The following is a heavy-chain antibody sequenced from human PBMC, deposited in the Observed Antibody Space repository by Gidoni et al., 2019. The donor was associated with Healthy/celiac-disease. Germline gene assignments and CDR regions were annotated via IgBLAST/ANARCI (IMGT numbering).Heavy chain of an antibody. CDR3: AREKGYYDFWSGYYTRCGPRCGYMDV. V-gene: IGHV1-46*03. CDR1: GYTFASYY. J-gene: IGHJ6*03. Sequence: QVQLVQSGAEVKKPGDSVKVSCKASGYTFASYYMHWVRQATGQGLEWMGIINPSGGSTSYAQKFQGRVTMTRDTSTSTVYMELSSLRSEDTAVYYCAREKGYYDFWSGYYTRCGPRCGYMDVWGKGTTVTVSS. CDR2: INPSGGST. D-gene: IGHD3-3*01.